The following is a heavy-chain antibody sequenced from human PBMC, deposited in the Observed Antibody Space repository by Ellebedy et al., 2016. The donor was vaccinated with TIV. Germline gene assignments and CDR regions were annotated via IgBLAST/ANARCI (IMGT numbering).Heavy chain of an antibody. CDR2: IWYDGSNK. D-gene: IGHD3-22*01. CDR3: ARDPRIYYYGSSGYYDY. Sequence: GGSLRLSCAASGFTFSSYGMHWVRQAPGKGLEWVAVIWYDGSNKYYADSVKGRFTISRDNSKNTLYLQMNSLRAEDTAVYYCARDPRIYYYGSSGYYDYWGQGTLVTVSS. J-gene: IGHJ4*02. V-gene: IGHV3-33*08. CDR1: GFTFSSYG.